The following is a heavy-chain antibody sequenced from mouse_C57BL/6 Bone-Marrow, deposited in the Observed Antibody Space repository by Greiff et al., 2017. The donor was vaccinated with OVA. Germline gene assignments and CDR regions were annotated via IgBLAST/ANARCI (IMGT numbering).Heavy chain of an antibody. CDR1: GYTFTSYW. CDR2: IYPGSGRT. J-gene: IGHJ4*01. CDR3: ARTGITTVEGDFAMDY. D-gene: IGHD1-1*01. V-gene: IGHV1-55*01. Sequence: QVQLQQSGAELVKPGASVKMSCKASGYTFTSYWITWVKQRPGQGLEWIGDIYPGSGRTNYNEKFKSKATLTVDTSSSTAYKQLSSLTSEDSAVYYCARTGITTVEGDFAMDYWGQGTSVTVSS.